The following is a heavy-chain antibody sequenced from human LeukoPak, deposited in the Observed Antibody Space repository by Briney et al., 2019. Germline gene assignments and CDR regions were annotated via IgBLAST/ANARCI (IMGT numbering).Heavy chain of an antibody. CDR2: INHSGST. V-gene: IGHV4-34*01. D-gene: IGHD5-12*01. CDR1: GGSFSGYY. Sequence: SETLSLTCAVYGGSFSGYYWSWIRQPPGKGLEWIGEINHSGSTNYNPSLKSRVTILVDTSKNQFSLKLCSVTAADTAVYYCARGMATRKRQYYYYYMDVWGKGTTVTVSS. CDR3: ARGMATRKRQYYYYYMDV. J-gene: IGHJ6*03.